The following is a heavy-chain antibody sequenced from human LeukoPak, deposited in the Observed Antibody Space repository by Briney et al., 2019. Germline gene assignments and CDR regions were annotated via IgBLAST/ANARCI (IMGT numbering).Heavy chain of an antibody. CDR3: ARVLPFSSGWGVDY. Sequence: PSETLSLTCTVSGGSIRRYYWSWVRQPPGKGLEWVGDIYYSGSTNYNPSLKSRVTISVATSKNQFSLNLSSVTAADTAVYYCARVLPFSSGWGVDYWGQGTLVTVSS. CDR1: GGSIRRYY. CDR2: IYYSGST. J-gene: IGHJ4*02. D-gene: IGHD6-19*01. V-gene: IGHV4-59*01.